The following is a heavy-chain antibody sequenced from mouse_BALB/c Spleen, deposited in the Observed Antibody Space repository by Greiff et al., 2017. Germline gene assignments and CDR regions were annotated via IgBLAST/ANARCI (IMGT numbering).Heavy chain of an antibody. CDR2: IDPYDSET. Sequence: QVQLQQPGAELVRPGASVKLSCKASGYTFTSYWMNWVKQRPEQGLEWIGRIDPYDSETHYNQKFKDKAILTVDKSSSTAYMQLSSLTSEDSAVYYCAIITTVVAPYYYAMDYWGQGTSVTVSS. CDR3: AIITTVVAPYYYAMDY. V-gene: IGHV1-74*01. J-gene: IGHJ4*01. CDR1: GYTFTSYW. D-gene: IGHD1-1*01.